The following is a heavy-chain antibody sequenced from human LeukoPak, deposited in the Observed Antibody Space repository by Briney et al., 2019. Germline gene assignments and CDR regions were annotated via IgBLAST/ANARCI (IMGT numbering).Heavy chain of an antibody. V-gene: IGHV3-23*01. CDR3: ARELVTTEISYFDY. CDR2: ISASGGST. J-gene: IGHJ4*02. Sequence: GGSLRLSCAASGFTFSSSAMSWVRQVPGKGLEWVSGISASGGSTSYADSVRGRFTISRDNSRNTLYLHMNSLRAEDTALYYCARELVTTEISYFDYWGQGTLVTVSS. D-gene: IGHD1-1*01. CDR1: GFTFSSSA.